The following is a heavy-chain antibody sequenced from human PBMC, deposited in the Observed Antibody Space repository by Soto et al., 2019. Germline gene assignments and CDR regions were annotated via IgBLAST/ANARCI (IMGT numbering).Heavy chain of an antibody. CDR1: GYTFAIFG. CDR3: ARGAAAGQTFMNWFDL. Sequence: QVQLVQSGGEVKKPGASVKVSCKASGYTFAIFGISWVRQAPGQGLEWMGWVSAYNGITNYAQKFQDRVTMTTDTSTSTVYMEVRSLMSDDTAVYYCARGAAAGQTFMNWFDLWGQGTLVTVSS. J-gene: IGHJ5*02. CDR2: VSAYNGIT. V-gene: IGHV1-18*01. D-gene: IGHD6-13*01.